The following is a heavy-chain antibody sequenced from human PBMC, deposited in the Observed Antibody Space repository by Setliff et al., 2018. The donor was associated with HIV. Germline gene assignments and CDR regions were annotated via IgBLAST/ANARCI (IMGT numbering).Heavy chain of an antibody. CDR2: ISWNSGSI. J-gene: IGHJ5*01. Sequence: GGSLRLSCTASGFTFDDYAMHWVRQVPGKGLEWVSGISWNSGSIDYADSVKGRFTISRDNAKDSLYLQMNSLRAEDTAVYYCARMLLRTNPVYGVVSNRFDSWGRGTLVTAPQ. CDR1: GFTFDDYA. CDR3: ARMLLRTNPVYGVVSNRFDS. D-gene: IGHD3-3*01. V-gene: IGHV3-9*01.